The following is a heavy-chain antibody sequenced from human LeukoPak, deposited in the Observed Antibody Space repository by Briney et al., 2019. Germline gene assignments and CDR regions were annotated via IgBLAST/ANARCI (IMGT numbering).Heavy chain of an antibody. CDR3: ARDGVEYDCSNYMGDGNWFDP. Sequence: SVKVSCKASGGTFSSYAISWVRQAPGQGLEWMGGIIPIFGTANYAQKFQGRVTITADESTSTAYMELSSLRSEDTAVYYCARDGVEYDCSNYMGDGNWFDPWGQGTLVTVSS. J-gene: IGHJ5*02. CDR2: IIPIFGTA. D-gene: IGHD4-11*01. CDR1: GGTFSSYA. V-gene: IGHV1-69*13.